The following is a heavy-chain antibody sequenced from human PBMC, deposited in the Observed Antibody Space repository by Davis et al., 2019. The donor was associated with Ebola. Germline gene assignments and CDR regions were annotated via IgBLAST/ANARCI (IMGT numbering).Heavy chain of an antibody. D-gene: IGHD2-15*01. V-gene: IGHV4-59*08. CDR1: GGSISSYY. CDR3: ARAPAVVEVDY. Sequence: MPSETLSLTCTVSGGSISSYYWSWIRQPPGKGLEWIGYIHYSGSTNYNPSLKSRVTISVDTSKNQFSLNLSSVTAADTAVYYCARAPAVVEVDYWGQGTLVTVSS. J-gene: IGHJ4*02. CDR2: IHYSGST.